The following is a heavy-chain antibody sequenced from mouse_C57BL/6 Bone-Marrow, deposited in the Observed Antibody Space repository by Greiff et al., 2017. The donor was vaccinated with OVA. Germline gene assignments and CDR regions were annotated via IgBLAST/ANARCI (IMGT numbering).Heavy chain of an antibody. CDR1: GYSFTGYY. Sequence: EVKLVESGPELVKPGASVKISCKASGYSFTGYYMNWVKQSPEKSLEWIGEINPSTGGTTYNQKFKAKATLTVDKSSSTAYMQLKSLTSEDSAVYYCARSYSAWFAYWGQGTLVTVSA. J-gene: IGHJ3*01. V-gene: IGHV1-42*01. CDR3: ARSYSAWFAY. CDR2: INPSTGGT. D-gene: IGHD2-10*01.